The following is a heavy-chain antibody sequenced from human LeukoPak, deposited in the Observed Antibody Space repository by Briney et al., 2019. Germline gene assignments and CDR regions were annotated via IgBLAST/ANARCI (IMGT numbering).Heavy chain of an antibody. J-gene: IGHJ3*02. CDR3: ARPDYGDYVILDAFDI. CDR1: GFTFSDYY. Sequence: GGSLRLSCAASGFTFSDYYMSWIRQAPGKGLEWVSYISSSGSTIYYADSVKGRFTISRDNAKNSLYLQMNSLRAEDTAMYYCARPDYGDYVILDAFDIWGQGTMVTVSS. V-gene: IGHV3-11*01. CDR2: ISSSGSTI. D-gene: IGHD4-17*01.